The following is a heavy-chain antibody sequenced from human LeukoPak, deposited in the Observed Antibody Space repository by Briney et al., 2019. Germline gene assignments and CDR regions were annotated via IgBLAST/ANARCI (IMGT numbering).Heavy chain of an antibody. J-gene: IGHJ5*02. CDR3: ARDRTHCSGGRCYSGQWFDP. Sequence: PSETLSLTCTVSGGSISSGGYYWSRIRQHPGKGLEWLGYIYYSGRTYYNPSLNSRVTISVDMSNSQFSLKLSSVTAEDKAVYYCARDRTHCSGGRCYSGQWFDPWGQGTLVTVSS. CDR2: IYYSGRT. V-gene: IGHV4-31*03. CDR1: GGSISSGGYY. D-gene: IGHD2-15*01.